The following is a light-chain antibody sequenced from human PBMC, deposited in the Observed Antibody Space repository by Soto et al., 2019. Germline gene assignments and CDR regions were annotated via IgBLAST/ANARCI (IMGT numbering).Light chain of an antibody. V-gene: IGLV2-11*01. CDR1: NSDVGYYNS. CDR2: DVI. Sequence: QSALTQPRSVSGSPGQSVTISCTGTNSDVGYYNSVSWYQQHPGKAPKLMIYDVIKRPSGVPDRFSGSKSGNTASLTISGLQTEDDADYYSCSYTGSYSLYVFGTGTKLTVL. CDR3: CSYTGSYSLYV. J-gene: IGLJ1*01.